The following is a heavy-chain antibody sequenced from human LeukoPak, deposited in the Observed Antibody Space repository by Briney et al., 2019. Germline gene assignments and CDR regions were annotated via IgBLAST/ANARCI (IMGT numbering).Heavy chain of an antibody. CDR2: ISYDGSNK. D-gene: IGHD4-23*01. V-gene: IGHV3-30*03. Sequence: GGSLRLSCAASGFTFSSYGMHWVRQAPGKGLEWVAVISYDGSNKYYSDSVKGRFTISRDNSKNTLYLQMNSLRAEDTAVYYCAREGPRGNSQFDYWGQGTLVTVSS. CDR3: AREGPRGNSQFDY. J-gene: IGHJ4*02. CDR1: GFTFSSYG.